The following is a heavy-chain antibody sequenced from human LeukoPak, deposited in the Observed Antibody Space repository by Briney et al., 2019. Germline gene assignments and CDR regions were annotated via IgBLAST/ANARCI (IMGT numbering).Heavy chain of an antibody. CDR2: MNLNSGNT. Sequence: ASVKVSCKASGYTFTSYDINWVRQATGQGLEWMGWMNLNSGNTGYAQKFQGRVTMTRNTPISTAYMELSSLRSEDTAVYYCARRDYYGSGSYPYYYHNYMDVWGKGTTLTISS. CDR1: GYTFTSYD. D-gene: IGHD3-10*01. V-gene: IGHV1-8*01. CDR3: ARRDYYGSGSYPYYYHNYMDV. J-gene: IGHJ6*03.